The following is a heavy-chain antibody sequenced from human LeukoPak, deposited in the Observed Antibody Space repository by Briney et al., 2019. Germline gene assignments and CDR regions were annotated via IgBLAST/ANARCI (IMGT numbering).Heavy chain of an antibody. J-gene: IGHJ6*04. Sequence: GGSLRLSCAASGFTFSSYEMNWVRQAPGGGLEWVSYISSSGSTIYYADSVKGRFTISRDNAKNSLYLQMNSLRAEDTAVYYCAELAITMIGGVWGKGTTVTISS. D-gene: IGHD3-10*02. CDR3: AELAITMIGGV. V-gene: IGHV3-48*03. CDR1: GFTFSSYE. CDR2: ISSSGSTI.